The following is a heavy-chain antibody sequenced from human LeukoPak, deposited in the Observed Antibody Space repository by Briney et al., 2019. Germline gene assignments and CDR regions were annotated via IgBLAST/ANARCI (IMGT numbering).Heavy chain of an antibody. CDR3: AADVRYYYDSSGYYYEENY. CDR1: GFTFTSSA. CDR2: IVVGSGNT. D-gene: IGHD3-22*01. V-gene: IGHV1-58*02. Sequence: SVKVSCKASGFTFTSSAMQWVRQARGQRLEWIGWIVVGSGNTNYAQKFQERVTITRDMSTSTAYMELSSLRSEDTAVYYCAADVRYYYDSSGYYYEENYWGQGTLVTVSS. J-gene: IGHJ4*02.